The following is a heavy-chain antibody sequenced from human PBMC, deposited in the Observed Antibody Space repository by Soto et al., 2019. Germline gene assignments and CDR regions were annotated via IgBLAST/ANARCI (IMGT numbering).Heavy chain of an antibody. V-gene: IGHV4-30-4*01. J-gene: IGHJ5*02. CDR1: GGSISSGDYY. Sequence: QVQLQESVPGLVKPSQTLSLTSTVSGGSISSGDYYWSWIRQPPGKGLEWIGYIYYSGSTYYNPSLKGRVTISVDTSKNQCSLKLSSVTAADTAVYYCASLVVTAHNWFDPWGQGTLVTVSS. CDR2: IYYSGST. D-gene: IGHD2-21*02. CDR3: ASLVVTAHNWFDP.